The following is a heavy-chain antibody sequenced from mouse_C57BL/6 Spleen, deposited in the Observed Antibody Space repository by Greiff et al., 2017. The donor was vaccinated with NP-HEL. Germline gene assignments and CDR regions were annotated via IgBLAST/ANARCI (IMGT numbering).Heavy chain of an antibody. J-gene: IGHJ2*01. D-gene: IGHD1-1*01. CDR2: INPNNGGT. V-gene: IGHV1-26*01. CDR1: GYTFTDYY. CDR3: ARGDIYYYGSSHPLFDY. Sequence: VQLQQSGPELVKPGASVKISCKASGYTFTDYYMNWVKQSHGKSLEWIGDINPNNGGTSYNQKFKGKATLTVDKSSSTAYMGLRSLTSEDSAVYYCARGDIYYYGSSHPLFDYWGQGTTLTVSS.